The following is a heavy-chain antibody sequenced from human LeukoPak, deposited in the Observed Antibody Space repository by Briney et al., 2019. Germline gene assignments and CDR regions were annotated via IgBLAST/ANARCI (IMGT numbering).Heavy chain of an antibody. J-gene: IGHJ4*02. V-gene: IGHV3-21*01. CDR1: GFTVSNNY. D-gene: IGHD3-3*01. CDR2: ISSSSSYI. CDR3: ARGLFRYFDY. Sequence: PGGSLRLSCAASGFTVSNNYMNWVRQAPGKGLEWVSSISSSSSYIYYADSVKGRFTISRDNAKNSLYLQMNSLRAEDTAVYYCARGLFRYFDYWGQGTLVTVSS.